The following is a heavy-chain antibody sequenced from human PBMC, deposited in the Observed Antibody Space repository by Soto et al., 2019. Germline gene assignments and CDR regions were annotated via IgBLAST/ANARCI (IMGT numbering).Heavy chain of an antibody. Sequence: GGSLRLSCAASGFTFSSYSMNWVRQAPGKGLEWVSSISSSSSYIYYADSVKGRFTISRDNAKNSLYLQMNSLRAEDTAVYYCAREAAGTYYYYGMDVWGQGTTVTVSS. J-gene: IGHJ6*02. V-gene: IGHV3-21*01. CDR3: AREAAGTYYYYGMDV. CDR2: ISSSSSYI. CDR1: GFTFSSYS. D-gene: IGHD6-13*01.